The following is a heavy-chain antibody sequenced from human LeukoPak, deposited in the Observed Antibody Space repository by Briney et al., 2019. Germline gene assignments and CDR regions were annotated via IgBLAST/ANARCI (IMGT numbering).Heavy chain of an antibody. J-gene: IGHJ6*03. CDR3: ARVESGSYSYYYYYMDV. CDR2: IYYSGST. CDR1: GGSISSYY. D-gene: IGHD1-26*01. Sequence: SETLSLTCTVSGGSISSYYWSWIRQPPGKGLEWIGYIYYSGSTNYNPSLKSRVTISVDTSKNQFSLKLSSVTAADTAVYYCARVESGSYSYYYYYMDVWGKGTTVTVSS. V-gene: IGHV4-59*01.